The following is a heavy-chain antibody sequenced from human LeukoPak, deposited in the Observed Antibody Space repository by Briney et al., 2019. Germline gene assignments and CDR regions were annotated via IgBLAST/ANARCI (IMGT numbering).Heavy chain of an antibody. D-gene: IGHD1-26*01. Sequence: GGSLRLSCAASGFTFSSYGMHWVRQAPGKGLEWAAVISYDGSNKYYADSVKGRFTISRDNSKNTLYLQMNSLRAEDTAVYYCARGGSYLSAFDIWGQGTMVTVSS. CDR3: ARGGSYLSAFDI. CDR2: ISYDGSNK. V-gene: IGHV3-30*03. CDR1: GFTFSSYG. J-gene: IGHJ3*02.